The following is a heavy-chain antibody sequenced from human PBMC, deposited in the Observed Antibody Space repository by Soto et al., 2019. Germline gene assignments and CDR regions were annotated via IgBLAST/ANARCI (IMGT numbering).Heavy chain of an antibody. V-gene: IGHV4-59*01. J-gene: IGHJ4*02. D-gene: IGHD3-10*01. Sequence: LSLTCNVSGGSIRSYYWNWIRQPPGKTLEWIGDVYYSGSANYNPSLKSRVTISVDMSRNQFSLKLNSVTAADTAVYYCARGSMVRGPTPFDYWGQGTLVTVSS. CDR1: GGSIRSYY. CDR3: ARGSMVRGPTPFDY. CDR2: VYYSGSA.